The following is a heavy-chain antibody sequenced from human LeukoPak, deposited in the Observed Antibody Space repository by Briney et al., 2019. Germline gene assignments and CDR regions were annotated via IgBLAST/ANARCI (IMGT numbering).Heavy chain of an antibody. J-gene: IGHJ5*02. CDR2: IYHDGTT. Sequence: SGTLSLTCGVSGYSISNNNWWQWVRQPPGKGLEWIGEIYHDGTTNYNPSLKSRVTISVDTSKNQFSLKLSSVTAADTAVYYCARDNSVRDEAWWFNPWGQGTLVTVSS. CDR3: ARDNSVRDEAWWFNP. D-gene: IGHD5-24*01. V-gene: IGHV4-4*02. CDR1: GYSISNNNW.